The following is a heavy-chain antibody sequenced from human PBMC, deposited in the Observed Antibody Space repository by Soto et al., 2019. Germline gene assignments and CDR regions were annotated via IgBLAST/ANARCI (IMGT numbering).Heavy chain of an antibody. Sequence: EVQLLESGGDLVQPGGSLRLSCAASGFIFRNYAMIWVRQAPGKGLEWVSGVSGSGGSTFYADSVQGRFTISRDNSNKTLYMDMSSLGVDDTAVYYCAKPGKTLVWGPYNFWGQGTLVTVS. J-gene: IGHJ4*02. V-gene: IGHV3-23*01. D-gene: IGHD3-16*01. CDR2: VSGSGGST. CDR1: GFIFRNYA. CDR3: AKPGKTLVWGPYNF.